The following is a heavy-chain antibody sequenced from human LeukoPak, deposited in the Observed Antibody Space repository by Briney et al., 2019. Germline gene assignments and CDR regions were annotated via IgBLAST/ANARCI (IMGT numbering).Heavy chain of an antibody. J-gene: IGHJ6*02. V-gene: IGHV4-4*07. Sequence: SETLSLTCTVSGGSTINYFRSWIRQPAGRGLEWIGHIYTSGTTHYNPSLKNRVTISLDTSKNQFSLKLSSVTAADTAVYYCARQRYSYGYVYYGMDVWGQGTTVTVSS. CDR2: IYTSGTT. CDR1: GGSTINYF. CDR3: ARQRYSYGYVYYGMDV. D-gene: IGHD5-18*01.